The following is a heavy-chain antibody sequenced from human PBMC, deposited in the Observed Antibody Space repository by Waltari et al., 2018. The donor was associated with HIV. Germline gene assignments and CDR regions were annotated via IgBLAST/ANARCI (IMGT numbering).Heavy chain of an antibody. Sequence: QVQLVQSGAEVKKPGASVKVSCKASGYTFTSYGISWVRQAPGQGLEWMGWISTYSGNTNYAQKFQGRVTMTTDTSTSTAYMEVRSLRSDDTAVYYCARDATYGATNGLFDYWGQGTLVTVSS. CDR2: ISTYSGNT. CDR3: ARDATYGATNGLFDY. CDR1: GYTFTSYG. D-gene: IGHD4-17*01. V-gene: IGHV1-18*01. J-gene: IGHJ4*02.